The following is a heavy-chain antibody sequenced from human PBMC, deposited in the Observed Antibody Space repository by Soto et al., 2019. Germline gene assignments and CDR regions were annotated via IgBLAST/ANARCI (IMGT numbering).Heavy chain of an antibody. CDR2: INHSGST. CDR3: ARGIYGSGSYCLDP. Sequence: SETLSLTCAVYGGSFSGYYWSWIRQPPGKGLEWIGEINHSGSTNYNPSLKSRVTISVDTSKNQFSLKLSSVTAADTAVYYCARGIYGSGSYCLDPWGQGTLVTVSS. V-gene: IGHV4-34*01. J-gene: IGHJ5*02. CDR1: GGSFSGYY. D-gene: IGHD3-10*01.